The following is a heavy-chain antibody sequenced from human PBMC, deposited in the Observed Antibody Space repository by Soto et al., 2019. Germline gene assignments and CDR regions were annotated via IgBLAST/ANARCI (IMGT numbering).Heavy chain of an antibody. V-gene: IGHV4-34*01. Sequence: KPSETLSLTCAVYGGSFSGYYWSWIRQPPGKGLEWIGEINHSGSTNYNPSLKSRVTISVDTSKNQFSLKLSSVTAADTAVYYCARASVIAARLRGYFDYWGQGTLVTVSS. CDR1: GGSFSGYY. CDR3: ARASVIAARLRGYFDY. CDR2: INHSGST. J-gene: IGHJ4*02. D-gene: IGHD6-6*01.